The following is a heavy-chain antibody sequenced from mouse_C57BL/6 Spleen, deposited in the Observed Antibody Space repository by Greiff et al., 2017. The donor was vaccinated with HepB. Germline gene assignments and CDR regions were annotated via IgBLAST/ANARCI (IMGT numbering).Heavy chain of an antibody. Sequence: QVQLQQSGAELAKPGASVKLSCKASGYTFTSYWMHWVKQRPGQGLEWIGYINPSSGYTKYNQKFKDKATLTADKASSTAYMQLSSLTYEESAVYYCARGGIYYGNYDYAMDYWGQGTSVTVSS. J-gene: IGHJ4*01. V-gene: IGHV1-7*01. D-gene: IGHD2-1*01. CDR1: GYTFTSYW. CDR3: ARGGIYYGNYDYAMDY. CDR2: INPSSGYT.